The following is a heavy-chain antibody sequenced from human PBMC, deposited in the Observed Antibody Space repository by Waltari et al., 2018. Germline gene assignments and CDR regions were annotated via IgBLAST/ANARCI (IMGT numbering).Heavy chain of an antibody. CDR1: GFSFSREG. D-gene: IGHD3-10*01. V-gene: IGHV3-64*07. CDR3: ARDGRPYGGPNWFDP. Sequence: EVQLVESGGGLVQPGGSLRLSCTASGFSFSREGRHWVRQAPGKGLEYFSAISGNGDSIYYADSVKGRFTISRDNSKNMLYLQMGSLRAEDMAVYYCARDGRPYGGPNWFDPWGQGTLVTVSS. J-gene: IGHJ5*02. CDR2: ISGNGDSI.